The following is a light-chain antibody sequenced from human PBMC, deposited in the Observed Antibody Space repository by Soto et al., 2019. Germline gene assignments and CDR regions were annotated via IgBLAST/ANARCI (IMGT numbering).Light chain of an antibody. CDR1: QSISTY. CDR3: QQSYSTPPGT. J-gene: IGKJ1*01. V-gene: IGKV1-39*01. CDR2: ATS. Sequence: DIQMTQSPSSLSASVGDRVTITFRASQSISTYLIWYQQKPGKAPKLLIYATSSLQSGVPSRFSGSGSGTDFTLTISSLQPEDFATYYCQQSYSTPPGTFGQGTKVDNK.